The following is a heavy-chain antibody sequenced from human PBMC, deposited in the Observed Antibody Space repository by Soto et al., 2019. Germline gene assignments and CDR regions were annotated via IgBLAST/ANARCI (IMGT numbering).Heavy chain of an antibody. V-gene: IGHV3-33*01. J-gene: IGHJ6*02. D-gene: IGHD3-22*01. CDR3: AREHYYDLNGMDV. Sequence: QVQLVESGGGVVQPGRSLRLSCAASGFTFSSYGMHWVRQAPGKGLEWVAVIWYDGSNKYYADSVKGRFTISRDNSKNTLYLQMNSLRAEDTAVYYCAREHYYDLNGMDVWGQGTTVTVSS. CDR2: IWYDGSNK. CDR1: GFTFSSYG.